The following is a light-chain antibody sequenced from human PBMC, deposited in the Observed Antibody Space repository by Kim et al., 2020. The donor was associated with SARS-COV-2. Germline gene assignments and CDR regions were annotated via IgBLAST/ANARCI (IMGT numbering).Light chain of an antibody. V-gene: IGLV3-9*01. J-gene: IGLJ3*02. CDR1: NIGSKN. Sequence: VALGQTARITCGGNNIGSKNVHWYQQKPGQAPVLVIYRESNRPSGIPERFAGSNSGNTATLTISRAQAGDEADYYCQVWDSSTAGVFGGGTQLTVL. CDR2: RES. CDR3: QVWDSSTAGV.